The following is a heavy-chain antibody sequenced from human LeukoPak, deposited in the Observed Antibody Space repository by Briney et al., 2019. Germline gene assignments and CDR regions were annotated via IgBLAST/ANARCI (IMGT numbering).Heavy chain of an antibody. D-gene: IGHD3/OR15-3a*01. CDR1: RGTFSDYT. Sequence: SVKVSCKASRGTFSDYTISWVRQAPGQGLEWMGGIIPMLGTAKYAQTFQGRVTITTDDSSSTVYMELSGLRFEDTASYFCARDGLLTRTGMDVWGKGTTVTVSS. CDR3: ARDGLLTRTGMDV. V-gene: IGHV1-69*16. CDR2: IIPMLGTA. J-gene: IGHJ6*03.